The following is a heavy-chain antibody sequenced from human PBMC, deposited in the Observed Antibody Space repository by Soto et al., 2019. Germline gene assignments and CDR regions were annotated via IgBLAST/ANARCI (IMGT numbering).Heavy chain of an antibody. CDR1: GFTSDDYA. Sequence: LRLSCAASGFTSDDYAMHWVRQAPGKGLDWVSGISWNSGKLCYADSVKGRFTISRGNAKNSLYLQMNNLRAEDSGLYYCTRGPRPISTGTGDYWGKGTQVT. CDR2: ISWNSGKL. V-gene: IGHV3-9*02. CDR3: TRGPRPISTGTGDY. D-gene: IGHD3-10*01. J-gene: IGHJ4*02.